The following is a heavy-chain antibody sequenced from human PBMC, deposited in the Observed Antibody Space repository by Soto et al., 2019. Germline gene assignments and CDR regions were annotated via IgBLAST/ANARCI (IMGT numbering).Heavy chain of an antibody. D-gene: IGHD6-19*01. CDR3: ARDLLSGANYYAH. V-gene: IGHV3-21*04. CDR1: GFTFSNAW. Sequence: GGSLRLSCAASGFTFSNAWINWVRQAPGKGLEWVSSISYTGDFIYYADSVKGRFTISRDNAKNALYLQMTGLRGDDTAVYYCARDLLSGANYYAHWGQGTLVTVSS. J-gene: IGHJ4*02. CDR2: ISYTGDFI.